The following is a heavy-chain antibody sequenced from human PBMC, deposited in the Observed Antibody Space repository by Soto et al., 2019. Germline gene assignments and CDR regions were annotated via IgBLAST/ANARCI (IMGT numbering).Heavy chain of an antibody. D-gene: IGHD5-18*01. CDR3: ARDRDGYSYGYIDY. Sequence: QVQLQESVPGLVKPSQTLSLTCTVSGGSISSGGYYWSWIRQHPGKGLEWIGYIYYSGSTYYNPSLKSRVTISVDTSKNQFSLKLSSVTAADTAVYYCARDRDGYSYGYIDYWGQGTLVTVSS. CDR2: IYYSGST. CDR1: GGSISSGGYY. J-gene: IGHJ4*02. V-gene: IGHV4-31*03.